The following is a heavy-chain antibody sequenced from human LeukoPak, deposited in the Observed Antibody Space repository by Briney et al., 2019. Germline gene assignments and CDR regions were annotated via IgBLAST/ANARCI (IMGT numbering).Heavy chain of an antibody. CDR1: GFPVSSNF. CDR3: ARDRPGYSSWFDP. CDR2: MFSGGST. V-gene: IGHV3-53*01. Sequence: GGSVRLSCAVSGFPVSSNFMSWVRQAPGKGLQSVSIMFSGGSTDYADSVRGRFSISRDSSQNTVSLQMNSLRVEDTAVYYCARDRPGYSSWFDPWGQGTLVTVSS. J-gene: IGHJ5*02. D-gene: IGHD6-19*01.